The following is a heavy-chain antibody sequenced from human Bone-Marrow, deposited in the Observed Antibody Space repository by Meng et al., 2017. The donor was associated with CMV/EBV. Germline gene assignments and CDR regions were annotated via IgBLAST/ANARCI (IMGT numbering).Heavy chain of an antibody. V-gene: IGHV3-48*04. Sequence: ETLSLTCAASGFTFSSYSMNWVRQAPGKGLEWVSYISSSSSTIYYADSVTGRFTISRDNAKNSLYLQMNSLRAEDTAVYYCARDRAEIVVVPPYYYYGMDVWGQGTTVTVSS. D-gene: IGHD2-2*01. CDR3: ARDRAEIVVVPPYYYYGMDV. J-gene: IGHJ6*01. CDR2: ISSSSSTI. CDR1: GFTFSSYS.